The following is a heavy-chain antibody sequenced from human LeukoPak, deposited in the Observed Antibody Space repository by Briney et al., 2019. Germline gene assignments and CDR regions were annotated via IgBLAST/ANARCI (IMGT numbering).Heavy chain of an antibody. CDR3: ARDRGDYGDYPPWFDP. CDR1: GFTFSSYS. J-gene: IGHJ5*02. V-gene: IGHV3-21*01. CDR2: ISSSSYI. D-gene: IGHD4-17*01. Sequence: GGSLRLSCAASGFTFSSYSMNWVRQAPGKGLEWVSSISSSSYIYYADSVKGRFTISRDNAKNSLYLQMNSLRAEDTAVYYCARDRGDYGDYPPWFDPWGQGTLVTVSS.